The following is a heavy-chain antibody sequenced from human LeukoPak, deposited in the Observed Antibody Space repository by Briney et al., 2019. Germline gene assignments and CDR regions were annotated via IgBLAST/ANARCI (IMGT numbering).Heavy chain of an antibody. J-gene: IGHJ4*02. CDR2: INPNSGAT. V-gene: IGHV1-2*02. Sequence: ASVTVSFKGSGYTFTDYYMHWVRQAPGQGLEWMAKINPNSGATAYAERFQGRVTLTRDTSISTMYMELRTLTSGDTAVYYCARPSDYGDYIDYWGQGTPVTVSS. D-gene: IGHD4-17*01. CDR1: GYTFTDYY. CDR3: ARPSDYGDYIDY.